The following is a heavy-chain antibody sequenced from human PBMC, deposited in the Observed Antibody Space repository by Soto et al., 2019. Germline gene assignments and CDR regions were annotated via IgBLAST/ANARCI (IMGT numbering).Heavy chain of an antibody. CDR3: ARSPSYYYGDYDSGMDV. CDR2: ISSSSSYI. J-gene: IGHJ6*02. D-gene: IGHD1-26*01. V-gene: IGHV3-21*01. CDR1: GFTFSSYS. Sequence: GGSLRLSCAASGFTFSSYSMNWVRQAPGKXLEWVSSISSSSSYIYYADSVKGRFTISRDNAKNSLYLQMNSLRAEDTAVHYCARSPSYYYGDYDSGMDVWGQGTTVTVSS.